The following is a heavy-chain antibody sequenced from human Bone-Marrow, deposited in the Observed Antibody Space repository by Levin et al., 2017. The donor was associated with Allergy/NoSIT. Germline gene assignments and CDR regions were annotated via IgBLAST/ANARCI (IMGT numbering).Heavy chain of an antibody. D-gene: IGHD3-16*01. CDR1: RFTFSNYA. Sequence: TGGSLRLSCAASRFTFSNYAVSWVRQAPGKGLEWVSTITGGGGGTYYADSVKGRFTISRDNSKSTLYLQMNSLRAEDTAVYYCAKGGGSSNYYYMDVWGKGTTVTVSS. J-gene: IGHJ6*03. CDR2: ITGGGGGT. V-gene: IGHV3-23*01. CDR3: AKGGGSSNYYYMDV.